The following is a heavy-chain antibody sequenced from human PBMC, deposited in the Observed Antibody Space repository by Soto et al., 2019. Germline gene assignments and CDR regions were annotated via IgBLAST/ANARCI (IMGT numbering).Heavy chain of an antibody. Sequence: LSLTCSVSGVSVTGYYWTWIRHSPGKGLEWIGYVYHTGNTYYNPSLKSRVTISLDTSKNQVSLRLRSVTAADTAVYYCAREQYNWKLWGQGTLVTVSS. D-gene: IGHD1-20*01. V-gene: IGHV4-59*02. CDR3: AREQYNWKL. J-gene: IGHJ4*02. CDR1: GVSVTGYY. CDR2: VYHTGNT.